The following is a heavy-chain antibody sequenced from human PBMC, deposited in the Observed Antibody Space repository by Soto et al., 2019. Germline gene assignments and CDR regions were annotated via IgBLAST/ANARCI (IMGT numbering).Heavy chain of an antibody. CDR1: GFTFTSSA. J-gene: IGHJ6*02. D-gene: IGHD5-18*01. CDR3: AAQHSYGLDYYYYYGMDV. V-gene: IGHV1-58*02. CDR2: IVVGSGNT. Sequence: SVKVSCKASGFTFTSSAMQWVRQARGQRLEWIGWIVVGSGNTNYAQKFQERVTITRDMSTSTAYMELSSLRSEDTAVYYCAAQHSYGLDYYYYYGMDVWGQGTTVTVSS.